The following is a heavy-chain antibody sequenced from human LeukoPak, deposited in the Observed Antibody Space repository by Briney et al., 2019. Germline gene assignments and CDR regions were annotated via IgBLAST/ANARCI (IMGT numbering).Heavy chain of an antibody. CDR3: ARGGYSGYLMERFDP. D-gene: IGHD5-12*01. J-gene: IGHJ5*02. CDR2: INHSGST. V-gene: IGHV4-34*01. CDR1: GGSFSGYY. Sequence: SETLSLTCAVYGGSFSGYYWSWIRQPPGKGLEWIGEINHSGSTNYNPSLKSRVTISVDTSKNQFSLKLSSVTAADTAVYYCARGGYSGYLMERFDPWGQGTLVTVST.